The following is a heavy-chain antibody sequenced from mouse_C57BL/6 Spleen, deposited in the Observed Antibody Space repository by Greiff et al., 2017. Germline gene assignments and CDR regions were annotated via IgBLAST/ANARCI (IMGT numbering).Heavy chain of an antibody. CDR3: ASHYDGPFAY. V-gene: IGHV5-9*01. CDR2: ISGGGGNT. Sequence: EVQVVESGGGLVKPGGSLKLSCAASGFTFSSYTMSWVRQTPEKRLEWVATISGGGGNTYYPDSVKGRFTISSDDAKNTLYLQMSSLGSEDTALYYCASHYDGPFAYWGQGTLVTVSA. J-gene: IGHJ3*01. CDR1: GFTFSSYT. D-gene: IGHD2-3*01.